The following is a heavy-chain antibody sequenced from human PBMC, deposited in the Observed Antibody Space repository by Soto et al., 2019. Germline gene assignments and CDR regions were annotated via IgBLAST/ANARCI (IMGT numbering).Heavy chain of an antibody. CDR3: ARGYCTTTICDPWFDP. J-gene: IGHJ5*02. CDR2: IYPGDSDT. D-gene: IGHD2-2*01. Sequence: ESLKISCTGSGYAFTSYWIAWVRQMPGKGLEWMGIIYPGDSDTRYSPSFQGKVTISADKSIPTAYLQWSSLKASDTAMYYCARGYCTTTICDPWFDPWGQGTRVTVSS. CDR1: GYAFTSYW. V-gene: IGHV5-51*01.